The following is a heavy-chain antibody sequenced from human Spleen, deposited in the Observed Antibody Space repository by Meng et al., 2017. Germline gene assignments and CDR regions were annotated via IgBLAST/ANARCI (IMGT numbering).Heavy chain of an antibody. CDR2: ISGSGGST. Sequence: GGSLRLSCAASGFTFSCYWMRWVRQAPGKGLEWVSAISGSGGSTYYADSVKGRFTISRDNSKNTLYLQMNSLRAEDTAVYYCARGNSGWYGGVDYWGQGTLVTVSS. CDR3: ARGNSGWYGGVDY. V-gene: IGHV3-23*01. D-gene: IGHD6-19*01. CDR1: GFTFSCYW. J-gene: IGHJ4*02.